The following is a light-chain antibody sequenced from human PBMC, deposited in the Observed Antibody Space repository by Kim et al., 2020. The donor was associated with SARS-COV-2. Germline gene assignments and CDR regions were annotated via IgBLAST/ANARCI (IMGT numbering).Light chain of an antibody. Sequence: DIQMTQSPSSLSASVGDRVTITCRASQSINSHLNWYQQKPGKAPNLLIYGASNLQGGVPSRFSGSGSGTDFTLTISTLQPEDFATYYCQQSLSTPLTFGQGTKVEIK. CDR2: GAS. J-gene: IGKJ1*01. V-gene: IGKV1-39*01. CDR1: QSINSH. CDR3: QQSLSTPLT.